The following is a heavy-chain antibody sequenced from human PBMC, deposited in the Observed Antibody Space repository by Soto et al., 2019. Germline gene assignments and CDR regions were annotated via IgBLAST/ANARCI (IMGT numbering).Heavy chain of an antibody. CDR3: AKRGSGSQFHY. CDR2: ISGSGGST. CDR1: GFTFSSYA. Sequence: PGGSLRLSCAASGFTFSSYAMSWVRQAPGKGLERVSVISGSGGSTYYADSVKGRFTISRDNSKNTLYLQMNSLRAEDTAVYYCAKRGSGSQFHYWGQGTLVTVSS. V-gene: IGHV3-23*01. J-gene: IGHJ4*02. D-gene: IGHD1-26*01.